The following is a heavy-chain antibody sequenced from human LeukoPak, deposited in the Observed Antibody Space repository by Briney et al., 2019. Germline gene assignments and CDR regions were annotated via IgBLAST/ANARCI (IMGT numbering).Heavy chain of an antibody. J-gene: IGHJ4*02. Sequence: GASVKVSCKASGYTFTSYYMFWVRQAPGQGPEWMGIINPSGSTTSYAQNFQGRVTMTRDTSTSTVYIELSSLRSEDTAVYYCARRSPAYCFGVCYLDYWGQGTLVTVSS. CDR1: GYTFTSYY. D-gene: IGHD2-21*02. V-gene: IGHV1-46*01. CDR2: INPSGSTT. CDR3: ARRSPAYCFGVCYLDY.